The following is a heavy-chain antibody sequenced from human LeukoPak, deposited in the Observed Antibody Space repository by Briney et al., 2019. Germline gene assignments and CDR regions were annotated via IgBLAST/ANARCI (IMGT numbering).Heavy chain of an antibody. V-gene: IGHV3-30-3*01. Sequence: GGSLRLSCAASGFTFSSYAMHWVRQPPGKGLEWVAVISYDGSNKYYADSVKGRFTITRDNSKNTLYLQMNSLRAEDTAVYYCARDRYSYGCFDYWGQGTLVTVSS. CDR3: ARDRYSYGCFDY. D-gene: IGHD5-18*01. CDR1: GFTFSSYA. J-gene: IGHJ4*02. CDR2: ISYDGSNK.